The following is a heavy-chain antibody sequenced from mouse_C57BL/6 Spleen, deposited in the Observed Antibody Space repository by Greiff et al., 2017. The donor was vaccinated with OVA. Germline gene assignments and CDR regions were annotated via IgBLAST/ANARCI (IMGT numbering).Heavy chain of an antibody. CDR3: ARWVTGTRYFDV. Sequence: VQLQQSVAELVRPGASVKLSCTASGFTIKNTYMHWVKQRPEQGLEWIGRIDPANGNTKYAPKFQGKAAITADTSSNTAYLQLSSLTSEDTASDDCARWVTGTRYFDVWGTGTTVTVSS. CDR1: GFTIKNTY. D-gene: IGHD4-1*01. J-gene: IGHJ1*03. CDR2: IDPANGNT. V-gene: IGHV14-3*01.